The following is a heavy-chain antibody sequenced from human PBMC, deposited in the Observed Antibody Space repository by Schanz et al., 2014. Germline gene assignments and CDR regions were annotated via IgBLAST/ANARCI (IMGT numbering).Heavy chain of an antibody. D-gene: IGHD3-3*02. V-gene: IGHV1-18*01. CDR2: ISAYSGNT. J-gene: IGHJ3*02. Sequence: CKASGYTFTNFGITWVRQAPGQGLEWMGWISAYSGNTNYAQNIQGRVTMTTDTSATTVFMDLRSLRSDVKAVYHCVRVLGHFHAFEIRRGGTVNTVS. CDR3: VRVLGHFHAFEI. CDR1: GYTFTNFG.